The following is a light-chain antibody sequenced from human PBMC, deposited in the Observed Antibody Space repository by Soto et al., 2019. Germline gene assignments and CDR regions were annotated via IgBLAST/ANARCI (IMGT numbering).Light chain of an antibody. CDR3: QPVGLSPT. CDR1: QTISSTF. J-gene: IGKJ4*01. CDR2: GAS. Sequence: EIVLTQSPGTLSLSPGERATLSCRASQTISSTFLAWYRQRPGQAPRLLIYGASSRATGIPDRFSGSWSGTEFTLTISRLEPEDFAVDYCQPVGLSPTFGGGTKGEIK. V-gene: IGKV3-20*01.